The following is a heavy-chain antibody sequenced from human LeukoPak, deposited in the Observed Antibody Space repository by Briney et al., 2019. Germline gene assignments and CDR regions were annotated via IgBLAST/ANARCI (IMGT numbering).Heavy chain of an antibody. J-gene: IGHJ4*02. V-gene: IGHV3-23*01. Sequence: PGGPLRLSCAASGFTFSSYAMSWVRQAPGKGLEWVSAISGSGGSTYYADSVKGRFTISRDNSKNTLYLQMNGLRAEDTAVYYCAKVDYDSSGYYDYWGQGTLVTVSS. CDR1: GFTFSSYA. D-gene: IGHD3-22*01. CDR2: ISGSGGST. CDR3: AKVDYDSSGYYDY.